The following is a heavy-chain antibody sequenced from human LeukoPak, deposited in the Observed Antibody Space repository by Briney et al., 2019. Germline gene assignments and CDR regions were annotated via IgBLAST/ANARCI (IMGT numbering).Heavy chain of an antibody. V-gene: IGHV1-18*01. CDR3: ARDSPSSINYYYMGV. CDR2: ISGYNGYT. J-gene: IGHJ6*03. D-gene: IGHD6-6*01. CDR1: GYTFTSYG. Sequence: ASVRVSCKASGYTFTSYGIRWVRQAPGQGLEWMGWISGYNGYTSFAQKFQGRVTLTTDTSTSTAYMDLRGLTSDDTAVYYCARDSPSSINYYYMGVWGKGTTVTVSS.